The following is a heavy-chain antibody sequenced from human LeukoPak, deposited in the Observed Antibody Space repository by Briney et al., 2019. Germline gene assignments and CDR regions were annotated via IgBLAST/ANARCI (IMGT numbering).Heavy chain of an antibody. D-gene: IGHD3-10*01. CDR2: INTDGSIT. CDR3: ARDRGPRTGFMVREAYDY. Sequence: PGGSLRLSCAASGFTFSDYWMHWVRQAPGKGLVWVSRINTDGSITNYADSVKGRFTISGDNAKNTLYLQMSSLRAEDTAVYYCARDRGPRTGFMVREAYDYWGQGTLVTVSS. V-gene: IGHV3-74*01. CDR1: GFTFSDYW. J-gene: IGHJ4*02.